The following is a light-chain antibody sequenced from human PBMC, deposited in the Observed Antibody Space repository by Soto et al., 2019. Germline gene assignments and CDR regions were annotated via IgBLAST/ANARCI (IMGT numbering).Light chain of an antibody. CDR3: AAWDDSLSGV. CDR1: SSNIGSNY. CDR2: RNN. J-gene: IGLJ3*02. Sequence: QPVLTQPPSASGTPGQRVTISCSGSSSNIGSNYVYWYQQLPGTAPKLLIYRNNQRPSGVPDRFSGSKSGTSASLAISGLRSEDEADYYCAAWDDSLSGVFGGGTKLTVL. V-gene: IGLV1-47*01.